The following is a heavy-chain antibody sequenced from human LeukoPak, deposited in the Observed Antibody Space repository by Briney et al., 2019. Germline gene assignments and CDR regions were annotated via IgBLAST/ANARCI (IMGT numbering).Heavy chain of an antibody. Sequence: SETLSLTCAVYGGSFSGYYWSWIRQPPGKGLEWIGEIDHSGSTNYNPSLKSRVTISVDTSKNQFSLKLSSVTAADTAVYYCASPAGRYCSGGSCYSEDFDYWGQGTLVTVSS. V-gene: IGHV4-34*01. D-gene: IGHD2-15*01. J-gene: IGHJ4*02. CDR2: IDHSGST. CDR3: ASPAGRYCSGGSCYSEDFDY. CDR1: GGSFSGYY.